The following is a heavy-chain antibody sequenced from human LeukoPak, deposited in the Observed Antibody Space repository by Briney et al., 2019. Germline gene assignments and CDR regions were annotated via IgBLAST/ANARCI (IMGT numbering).Heavy chain of an antibody. D-gene: IGHD3-3*01. J-gene: IGHJ5*02. V-gene: IGHV1-69*01. CDR2: IIPIFGTA. Sequence: GSSVKVSCKASGGTFSSYAISWVRQAPGQGLEWMGGIIPIFGTANYAQKFQGRVTITADESTSIAYMELSSLRSEDTAVYYCARESRNYDFWSGSNLWGQGTLVTVSS. CDR1: GGTFSSYA. CDR3: ARESRNYDFWSGSNL.